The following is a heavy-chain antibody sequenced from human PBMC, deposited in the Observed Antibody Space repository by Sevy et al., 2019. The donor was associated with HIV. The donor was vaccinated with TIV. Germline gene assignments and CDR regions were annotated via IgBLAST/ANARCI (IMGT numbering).Heavy chain of an antibody. CDR1: GFTFSDYY. CDR3: ARVGGDQYQYYGLDV. D-gene: IGHD2-21*01. CDR2: ISGSGKTI. Sequence: GGSLRLSCAASGFTFSDYYMSWIRQAPGKGLEWVSYISGSGKTIYNADSVKGRFAISRDNAKNLLFLQMNSLRADETAVYYCARVGGDQYQYYGLDVSGQGTSVTVSS. V-gene: IGHV3-11*01. J-gene: IGHJ6*02.